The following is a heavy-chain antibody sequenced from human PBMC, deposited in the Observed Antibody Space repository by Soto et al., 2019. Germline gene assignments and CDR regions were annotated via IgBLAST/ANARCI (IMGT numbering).Heavy chain of an antibody. CDR1: GFTFSSYE. CDR3: ARDLARNPNDY. Sequence: GGSLRLSCAASGFTFSSYEVNWVRQAPGKGLEWVSYISSSGSTIYYADSVKGRFTISRDNAKNSLYLQMNSLRAEDTAVYYCARDLARNPNDYWGQGTLVTVSS. V-gene: IGHV3-48*03. J-gene: IGHJ4*02. CDR2: ISSSGSTI. D-gene: IGHD1-1*01.